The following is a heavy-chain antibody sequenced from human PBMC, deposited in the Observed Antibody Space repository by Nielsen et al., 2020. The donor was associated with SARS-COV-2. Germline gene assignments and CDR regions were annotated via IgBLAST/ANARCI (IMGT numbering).Heavy chain of an antibody. CDR1: GGSFSGYY. J-gene: IGHJ4*02. CDR3: ARVKEQWLVQSYYFDS. D-gene: IGHD6-19*01. Sequence: SETLSLTCAVYGGSFSGYYWSWIRQYPRKGLEWIGYIYYSGSTYYNPSLKSRVSISVDTSKNQFSLKLSSVTAADTAVYYCARVKEQWLVQSYYFDSWGQGTLVTVSS. CDR2: IYYSGST. V-gene: IGHV4-31*11.